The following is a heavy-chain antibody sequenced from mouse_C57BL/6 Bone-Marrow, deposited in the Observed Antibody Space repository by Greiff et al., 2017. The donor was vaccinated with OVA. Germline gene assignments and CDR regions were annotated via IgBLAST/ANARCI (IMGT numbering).Heavy chain of an antibody. CDR3: ATYYYGSAWFAY. CDR2: IWSGGST. Sequence: VQLKESGPGLVQPSQRLSITCTVSGFSLTSYGVHWVRQSPGKGLEWLGVIWSGGSTDYNAAFISRLSISKDNSKSQVFFKMNSLQADDTAIYYCATYYYGSAWFAYWGQGTLVTVSA. D-gene: IGHD1-1*01. V-gene: IGHV2-2*01. CDR1: GFSLTSYG. J-gene: IGHJ3*01.